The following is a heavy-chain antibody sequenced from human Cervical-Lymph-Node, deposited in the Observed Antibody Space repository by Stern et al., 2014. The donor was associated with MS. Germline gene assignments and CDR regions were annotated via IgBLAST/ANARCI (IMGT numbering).Heavy chain of an antibody. CDR1: GGTFSSNA. CDR2: IIPILATS. J-gene: IGHJ6*02. D-gene: IGHD6-13*01. V-gene: IGHV1-69*01. Sequence: QVQLVQSGAAVKKPGSSVKVSCKACGGTFSSNAISWVRQAPGQGLEWVGGIIPILATSNYAQKFQGRVTITADESTSTAYMELSSLISEDTAVYYCARDLRPAVGRGYYYGMDVWGQGTTVTVSS. CDR3: ARDLRPAVGRGYYYGMDV.